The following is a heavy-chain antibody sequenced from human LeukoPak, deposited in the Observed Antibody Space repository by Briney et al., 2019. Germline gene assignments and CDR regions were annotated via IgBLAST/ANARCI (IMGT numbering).Heavy chain of an antibody. V-gene: IGHV4-59*01. Sequence: SETLSLTCTVSGGSISSYYWSWIRQPPGKGLEWIGYIYYSGSTNYNPSLKSRVTISVDTSKNQFSLKLSSVTAADTAVYYCARGGDGYNWSYYYYYMDVWGKGTTVTVSS. CDR3: ARGGDGYNWSYYYYYMDV. J-gene: IGHJ6*03. CDR1: GGSISSYY. D-gene: IGHD5-24*01. CDR2: IYYSGST.